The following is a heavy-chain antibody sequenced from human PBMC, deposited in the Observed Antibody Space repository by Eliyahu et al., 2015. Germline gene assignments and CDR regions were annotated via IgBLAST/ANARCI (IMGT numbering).Heavy chain of an antibody. J-gene: IGHJ4*02. D-gene: IGHD2-15*01. Sequence: QVQLVQSGAEXKKPGAXVKVSCXXSGYTFXSYYMHWVRXAPGQGLEWMGIINPSGGSTSYAQKFQGRVTMTRDTSTSTVYMELSSLRSEDTAVYYCAREVEWGSHFDYWGQGTLVTVSS. CDR3: AREVEWGSHFDY. CDR2: INPSGGST. CDR1: GYTFXSYY. V-gene: IGHV1-46*03.